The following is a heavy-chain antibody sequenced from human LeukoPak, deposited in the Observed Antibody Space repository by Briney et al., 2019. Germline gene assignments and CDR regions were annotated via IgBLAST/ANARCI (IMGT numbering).Heavy chain of an antibody. CDR2: INPNSGGT. J-gene: IGHJ5*02. CDR1: GYTFTGYY. CDR3: ARDYYDFWSGYPQVPGPYNWFDP. Sequence: GASVKVSCKASGYTFTGYYMHWLRQAPGQGLGWMGWINPNSGGTNYAQKFQGRVTMTRDTSISTAYMELSRLRSDDTAVYYCARDYYDFWSGYPQVPGPYNWFDPWGQGTLVTVSS. V-gene: IGHV1-2*02. D-gene: IGHD3-3*01.